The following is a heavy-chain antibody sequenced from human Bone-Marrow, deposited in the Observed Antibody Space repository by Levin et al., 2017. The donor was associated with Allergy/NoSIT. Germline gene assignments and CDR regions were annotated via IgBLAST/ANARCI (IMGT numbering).Heavy chain of an antibody. CDR3: ARDRSVGPVSSQLYYFDS. CDR2: ISGSGVST. V-gene: IGHV3-23*01. Sequence: PGGSLRLSCAASGFTFDIYDMNWVRQAPGKGLEWVSGISGSGVSTYYADSVKGRFTISRDTATNLLFLQMNDLRADDTAMYYCARDRSVGPVSSQLYYFDSWGQGTLVTVS. CDR1: GFTFDIYD. D-gene: IGHD6-13*01. J-gene: IGHJ4*02.